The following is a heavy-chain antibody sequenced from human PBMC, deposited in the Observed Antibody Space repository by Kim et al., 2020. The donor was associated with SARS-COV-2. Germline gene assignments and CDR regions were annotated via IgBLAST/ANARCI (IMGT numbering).Heavy chain of an antibody. J-gene: IGHJ6*02. V-gene: IGHV3-23*03. CDR3: AKDSGGGYYYYYGMDV. Sequence: SAKGRFTISRDDSKNTLYMQMNSLRAEDTAVYYCAKDSGGGYYYYYGMDVWGQGTTVTVSS. D-gene: IGHD3-10*01.